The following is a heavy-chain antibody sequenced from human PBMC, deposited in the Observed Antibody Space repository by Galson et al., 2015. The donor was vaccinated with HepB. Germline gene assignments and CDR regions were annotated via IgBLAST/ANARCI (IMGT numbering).Heavy chain of an antibody. CDR2: MNPGTAST. V-gene: IGHV1-46*03. J-gene: IGHJ4*02. CDR1: GCSFTSNF. D-gene: IGHD2-8*02. CDR3: AREILGYDY. Sequence: AVPVSCMASGCSFTSNFLYWVRQAPGEGLEWIGIMNPGTASTSYAQKFQGRVTMNRDTSQSTVYMELSSLRCDDTAVYYCAREILGYDYWGQGTLVTVSS.